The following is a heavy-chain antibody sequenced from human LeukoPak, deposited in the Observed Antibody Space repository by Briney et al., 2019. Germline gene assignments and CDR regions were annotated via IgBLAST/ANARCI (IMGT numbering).Heavy chain of an antibody. J-gene: IGHJ4*02. CDR3: ARDRGSPTLFDY. Sequence: GGSLRLSCAASGLALSGYWMHWVRQAPGKGLVWVSRINGDGSSTGHADSVKGRFTISRDNAKNTLFLQMNSLRGEDTAVYYCARDRGSPTLFDYGGQGAVVIVSS. V-gene: IGHV3-74*01. CDR1: GLALSGYW. D-gene: IGHD5-24*01. CDR2: INGDGSST.